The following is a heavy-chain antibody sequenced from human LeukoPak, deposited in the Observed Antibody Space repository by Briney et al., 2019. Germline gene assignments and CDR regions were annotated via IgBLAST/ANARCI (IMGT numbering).Heavy chain of an antibody. J-gene: IGHJ4*02. Sequence: GRSLRLSCAASGFTFSSYAMHWVRQAPGKGLEWVAVISYDGSNKYYADSVKGRFTISRDNSKNTLCLQMNSLRPEDTGVYFCAQLRLGELSTIDYWGQGTLVTVSS. D-gene: IGHD3-16*02. V-gene: IGHV3-30-3*01. CDR2: ISYDGSNK. CDR3: AQLRLGELSTIDY. CDR1: GFTFSSYA.